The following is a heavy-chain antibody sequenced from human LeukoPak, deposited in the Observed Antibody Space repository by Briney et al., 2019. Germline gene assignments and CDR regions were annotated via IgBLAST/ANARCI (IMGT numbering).Heavy chain of an antibody. J-gene: IGHJ4*02. D-gene: IGHD3-10*01. CDR3: ARWDVLLWFGELLSDD. CDR2: INHSGST. CDR1: GGSFSGYY. Sequence: SETLSHTCAVYGGSFSGYYWSWIRQPPGKGLEWIGEINHSGSTNYNPSLKSRVTISVDTSKNQFSLKLSSVTAADTAVYYCARWDVLLWFGELLSDDWGQGTLVTVSS. V-gene: IGHV4-34*01.